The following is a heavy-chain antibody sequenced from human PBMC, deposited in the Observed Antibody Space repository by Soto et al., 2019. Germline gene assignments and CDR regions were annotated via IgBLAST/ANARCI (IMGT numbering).Heavy chain of an antibody. J-gene: IGHJ4*02. Sequence: QVQLVESGGGVVQPGRSLRLSCAASGFTFSSYAMHWVRQAPGKGLEWVAVISYDGSNKYYADSVKGRLTISRDNSKNTLYLQMNSLRAEDTAVYYCAREGTITMVRGVILGFDYWGQGTLVTVSS. CDR1: GFTFSSYA. CDR2: ISYDGSNK. CDR3: AREGTITMVRGVILGFDY. D-gene: IGHD3-10*01. V-gene: IGHV3-30-3*01.